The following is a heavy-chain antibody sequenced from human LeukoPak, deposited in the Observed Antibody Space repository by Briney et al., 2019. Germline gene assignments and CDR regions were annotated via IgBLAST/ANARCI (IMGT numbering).Heavy chain of an antibody. Sequence: GGSLRLSCAASGLTFNYYAMSWVRQAPGKGLEWVSGIRVLGSSTYYGDSVRGRFSISRDNSKNTLDLQMNSLRAEDTAIYYCAKDMVYGDHQSRRSAFDIWGQGTMVTVSS. CDR2: IRVLGSST. CDR1: GLTFNYYA. D-gene: IGHD4-17*01. J-gene: IGHJ3*02. CDR3: AKDMVYGDHQSRRSAFDI. V-gene: IGHV3-23*01.